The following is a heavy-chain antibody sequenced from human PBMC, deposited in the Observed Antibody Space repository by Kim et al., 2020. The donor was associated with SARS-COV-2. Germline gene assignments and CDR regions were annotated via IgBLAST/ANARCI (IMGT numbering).Heavy chain of an antibody. Sequence: GGSLRLSCAASGLIFSDSAIHWVRQASGKGLEWVGRIRNKANNYATADAASVKDRFTISRDDSKNTAYLQMNSRKTEDTAVYYCTGKTGVSGFDYWGQGTLVTVSS. J-gene: IGHJ4*02. V-gene: IGHV3-73*01. CDR2: IRNKANNYAT. D-gene: IGHD3-10*01. CDR3: TGKTGVSGFDY. CDR1: GLIFSDSA.